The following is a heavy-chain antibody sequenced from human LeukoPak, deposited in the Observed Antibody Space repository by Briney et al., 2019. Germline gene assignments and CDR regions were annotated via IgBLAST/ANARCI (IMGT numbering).Heavy chain of an antibody. J-gene: IGHJ3*02. D-gene: IGHD6-13*01. V-gene: IGHV3-53*04. Sequence: GGSLRLSCAASGFTVSSNYMSWVRQAPGKGLEWVSVIYPGGSTYYADSVEGRFTISRHNSENTLDLQMNSLRVEDTAVYYCARGPWAAAGGSIDGLDIWGQGTTVTVSS. CDR2: IYPGGST. CDR1: GFTVSSNY. CDR3: ARGPWAAAGGSIDGLDI.